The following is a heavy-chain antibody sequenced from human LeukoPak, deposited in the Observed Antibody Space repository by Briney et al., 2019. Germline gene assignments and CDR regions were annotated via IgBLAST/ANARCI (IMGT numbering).Heavy chain of an antibody. CDR1: GGTFSSYA. V-gene: IGHV1-69*04. CDR2: IIPILGVA. CDR3: ARPHQDSSGYGEAFDI. J-gene: IGHJ3*02. Sequence: SVKVSCKASGGTFSSYAISWVRQAPGQGLGWMGRIIPILGVANYAQKFQGRGTITADKSTSTDYMELSRLRSEDTAVYYCARPHQDSSGYGEAFDIWGQGTMVTVSS. D-gene: IGHD3-22*01.